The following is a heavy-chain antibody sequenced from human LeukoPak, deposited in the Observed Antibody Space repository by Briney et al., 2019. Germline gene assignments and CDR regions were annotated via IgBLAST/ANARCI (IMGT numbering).Heavy chain of an antibody. J-gene: IGHJ4*02. D-gene: IGHD3-10*01. CDR2: IKQDGREK. CDR1: GFTFTTYW. Sequence: GGSMRLSCAASGFTFTTYWMGWVRQAPGKGLEWLANIKQDGREKYYVDSVKGRFTISRDNAKNSLYLQMNSLRAEDTAVYYCARDLSRSYYYGSGSYSYWGQGTLVTVSS. V-gene: IGHV3-7*05. CDR3: ARDLSRSYYYGSGSYSY.